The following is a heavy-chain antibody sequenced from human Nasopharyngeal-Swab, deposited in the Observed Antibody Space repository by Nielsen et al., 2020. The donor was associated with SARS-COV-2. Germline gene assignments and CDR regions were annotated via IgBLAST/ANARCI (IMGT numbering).Heavy chain of an antibody. V-gene: IGHV5-51*01. D-gene: IGHD5-12*01. CDR2: LYPRDSDT. J-gene: IGHJ6*02. Sequence: GESLQISCTGSRYSSTSYWIAWLRQMPGKGLEWMGILYPRDSDTRYIPSFQGQFTISADKSISTAYLQWSSLKASDTALYYCVRPEGVATSFKYYFQYGMDVWGQGTMVTVPS. CDR1: RYSSTSYW. CDR3: VRPEGVATSFKYYFQYGMDV.